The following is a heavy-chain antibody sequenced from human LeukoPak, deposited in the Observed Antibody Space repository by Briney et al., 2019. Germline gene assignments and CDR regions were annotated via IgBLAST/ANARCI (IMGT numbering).Heavy chain of an antibody. CDR1: GYTFTSYG. Sequence: ASVKVSCKASGYTFTSYGISWVRQAPGQGLEWMGWISAYNGNTNYAQKFQGRVTITADKSTSTAYMELSSLRSEDTAVYYCARGRGYYYDSSGYYWFDYWGQGTLVTVSS. CDR2: ISAYNGNT. V-gene: IGHV1-18*01. CDR3: ARGRGYYYDSSGYYWFDY. D-gene: IGHD3-22*01. J-gene: IGHJ4*02.